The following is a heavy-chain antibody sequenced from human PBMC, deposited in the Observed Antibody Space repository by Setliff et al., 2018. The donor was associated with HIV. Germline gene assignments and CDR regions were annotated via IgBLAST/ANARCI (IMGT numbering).Heavy chain of an antibody. V-gene: IGHV3-21*04. D-gene: IGHD3-9*01. CDR3: ARDSRADILTGYYRGCFDP. CDR1: GFTFSSYS. Sequence: GGSLRLSCAASGFTFSSYSMNWVRQAPGKGLEWVSSITGNSDYIYYGDSVKGRFTISRDNAKNSLYLQMNSLRAEDTAVYYCARDSRADILTGYYRGCFDPWGQGTLVTVSS. CDR2: ITGNSDYI. J-gene: IGHJ5*02.